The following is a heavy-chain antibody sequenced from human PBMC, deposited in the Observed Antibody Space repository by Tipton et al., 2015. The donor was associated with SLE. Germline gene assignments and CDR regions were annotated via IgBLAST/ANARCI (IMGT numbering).Heavy chain of an antibody. D-gene: IGHD3-22*01. Sequence: TLSLTCTVSGGSVSSVSYYWSWIRQPPGKRLECIGYIYYSGSTNYNPSLKSRVTISVDTSKNQFSLKLSSVTAADTAVYYCAREALRDYDSSGYPDAFDIWGQGTMVTVSS. V-gene: IGHV4-61*01. CDR3: AREALRDYDSSGYPDAFDI. CDR1: GGSVSSVSYY. J-gene: IGHJ3*02. CDR2: IYYSGST.